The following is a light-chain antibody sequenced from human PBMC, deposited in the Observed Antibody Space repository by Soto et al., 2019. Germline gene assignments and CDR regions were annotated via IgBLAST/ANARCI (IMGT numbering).Light chain of an antibody. Sequence: QSVLTQPPSVSAAPGQKVTISCSGSSSNIANNYVSWYQQLPGTAPTLLIFENNKRPSGIPDRFSGSKSGTSATLGITGLQTGDEAVYYCGTWDSSLPGVVFGGGTKVTVL. V-gene: IGLV1-51*01. CDR1: SSNIANNY. CDR2: ENN. CDR3: GTWDSSLPGVV. J-gene: IGLJ2*01.